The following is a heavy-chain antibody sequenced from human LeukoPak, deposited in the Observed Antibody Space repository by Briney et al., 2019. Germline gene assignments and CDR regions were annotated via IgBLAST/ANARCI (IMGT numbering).Heavy chain of an antibody. CDR2: IYYSGST. V-gene: IGHV4-39*01. D-gene: IGHD3-3*01. CDR1: GFTFSNFWM. CDR3: ARLTRVVSYYYYGMDV. Sequence: ESLRLSCTASGFTFSNFWMGWVRQAPGKGLEWIGSIYYSGSTYYNPSLKSRVTISVDTSKNQFSLKLSSVTAADTAVYYCARLTRVVSYYYYGMDVWGQGTTVTVSS. J-gene: IGHJ6*02.